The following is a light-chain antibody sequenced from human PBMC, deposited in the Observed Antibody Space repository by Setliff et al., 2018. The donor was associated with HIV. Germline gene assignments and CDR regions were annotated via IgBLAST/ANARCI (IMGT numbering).Light chain of an antibody. Sequence: QSALTQPPSASGSPGQSVTISCTGTSSDVGGYNYVSWYQQHPGKAPKVMIYGVTKRPSGVPDRFSGSKSGNTASLTVSGLQAEDEADYYCSSYADNNTCVFGSGTKVTVL. CDR1: SSDVGGYNY. CDR2: GVT. J-gene: IGLJ1*01. CDR3: SSYADNNTCV. V-gene: IGLV2-8*01.